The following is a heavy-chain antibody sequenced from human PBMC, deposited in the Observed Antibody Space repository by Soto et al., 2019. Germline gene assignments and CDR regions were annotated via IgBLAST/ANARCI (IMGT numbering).Heavy chain of an antibody. J-gene: IGHJ4*02. D-gene: IGHD3-16*01. Sequence: EEQLVESGGGLVQPGGSLRLSCAASGFSFSTHYMNWVRQSPGKGLEWVSSINRDSTFIYYADSVKGRFTISRDNARNSLSLPMNRLRAEDTAVYYCLNGDYYVGPGTLVTVSS. CDR2: INRDSTFI. CDR1: GFSFSTHY. V-gene: IGHV3-48*01. CDR3: LNGDYY.